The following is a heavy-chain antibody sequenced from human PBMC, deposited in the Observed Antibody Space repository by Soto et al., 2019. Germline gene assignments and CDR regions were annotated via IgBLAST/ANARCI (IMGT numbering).Heavy chain of an antibody. D-gene: IGHD3-3*01. J-gene: IGHJ5*02. CDR1: GYTFTSYG. Sequence: QVQLVQAGAEVKKPGASVKVACKDSGYTFTSYGIRWVRQAPGQGLEWMGWISAYNGNTNYAQKHQGRGTMTTDTSTSTAYMELRSLRSDDTAVYYCARHETIFGVVPNWFDAWGQGTLVTVSS. V-gene: IGHV1-18*01. CDR2: ISAYNGNT. CDR3: ARHETIFGVVPNWFDA.